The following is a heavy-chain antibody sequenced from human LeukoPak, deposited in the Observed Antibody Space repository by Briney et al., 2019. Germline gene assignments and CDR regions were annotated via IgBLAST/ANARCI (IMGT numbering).Heavy chain of an antibody. J-gene: IGHJ4*02. D-gene: IGHD2-15*01. CDR2: ISTYNGNT. CDR3: ARTDIVVELGITRRFDC. CDR1: GYTFTSYG. V-gene: IGHV1-18*04. Sequence: GASVKVSCKASGYTFTSYGISWVRQAPGQGLEWMGWISTYNGNTNYAQKLQGRVTMTTDTSTSTAYMELRSLRSDDTAVYYCARTDIVVELGITRRFDCWGQGTLVTVSS.